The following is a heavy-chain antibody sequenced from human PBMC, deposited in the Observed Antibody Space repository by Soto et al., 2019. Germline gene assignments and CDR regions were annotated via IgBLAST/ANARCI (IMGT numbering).Heavy chain of an antibody. CDR3: ARDQSSRGFWSGYPIDY. CDR1: GFTFSSYS. CDR2: ISSSSSYI. Sequence: GGSLRLSCAASGFTFSSYSMNWVRQAPGKGLEWVSSISSSSSYIYYADSVKGRFTISRDNAKNSLYLQMNSLRAEDTAVYYCARDQSSRGFWSGYPIDYWGQGTLVTVSS. J-gene: IGHJ4*02. V-gene: IGHV3-21*01. D-gene: IGHD3-3*01.